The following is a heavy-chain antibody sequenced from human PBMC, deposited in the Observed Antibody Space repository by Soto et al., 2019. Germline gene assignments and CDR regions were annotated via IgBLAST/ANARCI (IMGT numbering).Heavy chain of an antibody. Sequence: QLQLQESGPGLVKPSETLSLTCSLSGGAISDARFYWGWIRQSPGRGLEWIGSIYYTGTTFFSPSLQRRVTISVDTSETQFSLKLYSVTAADTAMYFCARQKWEQPKWFDPWGQGTLVIVSP. CDR1: GGAISDARFY. CDR3: ARQKWEQPKWFDP. J-gene: IGHJ5*02. D-gene: IGHD1-26*01. V-gene: IGHV4-39*01. CDR2: IYYTGTT.